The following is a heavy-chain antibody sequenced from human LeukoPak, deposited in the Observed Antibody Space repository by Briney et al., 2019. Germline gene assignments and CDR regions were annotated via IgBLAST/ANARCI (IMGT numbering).Heavy chain of an antibody. CDR1: GFTFRSYR. D-gene: IGHD6-13*01. CDR3: ARGSSSWLLDYYYMDV. CDR2: INTDGSST. Sequence: GGSLRLSCAASGFTFRSYRMYWVRQAPGKGLVWVSRINTDGSSTNYADSVKGRFTISRDNAKNTVYLQMNSLRAEDTAVYYCARGSSSWLLDYYYMDVWGKGTTVTVSS. V-gene: IGHV3-74*01. J-gene: IGHJ6*03.